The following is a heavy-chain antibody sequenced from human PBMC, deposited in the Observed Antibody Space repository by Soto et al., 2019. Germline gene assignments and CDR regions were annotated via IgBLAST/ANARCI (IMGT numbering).Heavy chain of an antibody. Sequence: VGSLRLSCAASGFTCYTYAMIWVRQAPGKGLEWVTAIHSDGTDTYYADFVKGRFTVSRDNSTNTLYLQIRSVTTQDTALYYCAKGRLALGSDWFDSCVPGTIVTISS. D-gene: IGHD3-16*01. CDR1: GFTCYTYA. CDR3: AKGRLALGSDWFDS. CDR2: IHSDGTDT. V-gene: IGHV3-23*05. J-gene: IGHJ5*01.